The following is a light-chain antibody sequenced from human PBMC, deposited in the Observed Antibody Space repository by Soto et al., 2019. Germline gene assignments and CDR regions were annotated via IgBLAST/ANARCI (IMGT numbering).Light chain of an antibody. CDR1: QSVSNNY. V-gene: IGKV3-20*01. J-gene: IGKJ1*01. Sequence: EMVLTQSPGTLSLSPGEGATLSCRASQSVSNNYLAWYKQKPGQAPRLLIYGASSRATGIPDRFAGSGSGTDFTLTISRLEPEDFAVYYCQQYGSSPRTFGHGTKVDIK. CDR3: QQYGSSPRT. CDR2: GAS.